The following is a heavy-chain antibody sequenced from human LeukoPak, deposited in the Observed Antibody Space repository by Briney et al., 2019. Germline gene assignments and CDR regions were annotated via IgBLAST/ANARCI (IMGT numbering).Heavy chain of an antibody. Sequence: GGSLRLSCAASGFTFSSYSMNWVRQAPGKGLEWVSSISSDRTTIFYADSVKGRFTISRDNAQNSLYLQMNSLRDEDTAVYYCAGQKGMDYWGQGTLVTVSS. CDR2: ISSDRTTI. CDR1: GFTFSSYS. CDR3: AGQKGMDY. V-gene: IGHV3-48*02. J-gene: IGHJ4*02.